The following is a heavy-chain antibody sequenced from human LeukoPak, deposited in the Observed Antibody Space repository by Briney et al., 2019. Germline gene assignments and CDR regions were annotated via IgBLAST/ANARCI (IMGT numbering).Heavy chain of an antibody. D-gene: IGHD2-2*01. CDR2: IKHSGST. Sequence: LGTLSVTCAQDGGASGGCDGCGIRTPPGERLEGFGEIKHSGSTNYNPSLQSVITISGDTSKNQFSLKLSSVTATDTAVYYWARVYQPLGWFDPWGQGTLVTVSS. CDR3: ARVYQPLGWFDP. J-gene: IGHJ5*02. V-gene: IGHV4-34*01. CDR1: GGASGGCD.